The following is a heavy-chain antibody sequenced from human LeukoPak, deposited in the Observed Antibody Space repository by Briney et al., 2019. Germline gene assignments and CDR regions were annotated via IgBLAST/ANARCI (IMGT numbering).Heavy chain of an antibody. CDR1: GFTFDDYA. V-gene: IGHV3-43*02. Sequence: GGFLRLSCVASGFTFDDYAMHWVRQAPGKGLEWVSLVSGDSYRTDYADSVKGRFSISRDNNKNSLYLQMNSLRNEDTALYFCAKDRTGYSSGYSMDVWGKGTTMTVSS. CDR2: VSGDSYRT. CDR3: AKDRTGYSSGYSMDV. D-gene: IGHD6-19*01. J-gene: IGHJ6*04.